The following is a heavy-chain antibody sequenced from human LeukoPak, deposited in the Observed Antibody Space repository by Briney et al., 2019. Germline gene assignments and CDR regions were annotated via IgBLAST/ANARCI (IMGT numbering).Heavy chain of an antibody. V-gene: IGHV4-31*03. J-gene: IGHJ3*02. D-gene: IGHD3-3*01. CDR2: IYYSGST. CDR3: ASRSTIFGVDLPTDI. Sequence: TSETLSLTCTVSGGSISSGGYYWSWIRQHPGKGLEWIGYIYYSGSTYYNPSLKSRVTISVDTSKNQFSLKLSSVTAADTAVYYCASRSTIFGVDLPTDIWGQGTMVTVSS. CDR1: GGSISSGGYY.